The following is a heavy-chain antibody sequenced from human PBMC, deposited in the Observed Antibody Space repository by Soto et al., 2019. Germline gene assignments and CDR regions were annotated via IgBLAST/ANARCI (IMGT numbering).Heavy chain of an antibody. V-gene: IGHV4-34*01. Sequence: PXETLSLTCAFYGVSFSGYYWSCIRHPPGKWLEWIGEINHSGSTNYNPSLKSRVTISVNTSKNQFSLKLSSVTAADTAVYYCARGGGYDILTGYSPDYYYYGMDVWGQGTTFTVSS. D-gene: IGHD3-9*01. CDR2: INHSGST. CDR1: GVSFSGYY. J-gene: IGHJ6*02. CDR3: ARGGGYDILTGYSPDYYYYGMDV.